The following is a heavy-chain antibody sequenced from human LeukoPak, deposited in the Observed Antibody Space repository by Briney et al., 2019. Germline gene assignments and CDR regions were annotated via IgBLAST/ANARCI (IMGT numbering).Heavy chain of an antibody. CDR3: ATVFKGSSLQDY. CDR1: GFTITNNW. J-gene: IGHJ4*02. Sequence: GGSLRLSCTVSGFTITNNWMYWVRQAPGRGLVWVSRIKMDERSAVYADSVKGRFIISRDNAKNTVYLQMNRLRADDTAVYYCATVFKGSSLQDYWGQGTLVTVSP. CDR2: IKMDERSA. V-gene: IGHV3-74*03. D-gene: IGHD3-10*01.